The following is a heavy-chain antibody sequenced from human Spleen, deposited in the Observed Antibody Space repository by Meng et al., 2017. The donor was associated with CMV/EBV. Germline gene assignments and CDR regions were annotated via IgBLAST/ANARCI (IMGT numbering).Heavy chain of an antibody. CDR3: ARRPKYCSDSSCYYYYAMDV. V-gene: IGHV3-30-3*01. J-gene: IGHJ6*02. CDR2: ISYDGASQ. CDR1: GFTFSNYA. D-gene: IGHD2-15*01. Sequence: GESLKISCAASGFTFSNYALHWVRQAPGKGLEWVAVISYDGASQFYTDSVKGRFTISRSTSKNTLYLQMHSLRAEDTAAYYCARRPKYCSDSSCYYYYAMDVWGQGTTVTVSS.